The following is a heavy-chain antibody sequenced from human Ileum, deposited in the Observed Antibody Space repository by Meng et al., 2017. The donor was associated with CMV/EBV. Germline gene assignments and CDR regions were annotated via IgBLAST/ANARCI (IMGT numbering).Heavy chain of an antibody. J-gene: IGHJ6*02. CDR1: GGSITRSSHY. D-gene: IGHD1-26*01. V-gene: IGHV4-39*01. Sequence: SQTLSLTCTVSGGSITRSSHYWGWTRQPPGKGLENIGNIFYSGSTNYNPSLQSRVTISVDTSKNQFSLKLSSVTAADTAVYYCASIVGATRYYDMDVWGQGTTVTVSS. CDR2: IFYSGST. CDR3: ASIVGATRYYDMDV.